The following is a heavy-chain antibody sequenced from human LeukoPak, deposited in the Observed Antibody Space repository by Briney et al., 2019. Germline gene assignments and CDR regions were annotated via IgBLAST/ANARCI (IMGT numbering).Heavy chain of an antibody. D-gene: IGHD5-12*01. Sequence: GGSLRLSCAASGFTVSSNHMSWVRQAPGTGLVWVSLIYTSGNTYYADSVKGRFTIPRDNSNNALYLQMNSLRAEDTAVYYCARVPSGYVVNWGQGTLVTVSS. CDR2: IYTSGNT. CDR3: ARVPSGYVVN. CDR1: GFTVSSNH. J-gene: IGHJ4*02. V-gene: IGHV3-66*02.